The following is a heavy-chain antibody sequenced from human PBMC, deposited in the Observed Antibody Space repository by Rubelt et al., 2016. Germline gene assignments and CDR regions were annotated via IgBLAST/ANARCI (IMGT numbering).Heavy chain of an antibody. CDR1: GYTFTCYS. CDR2: MNPSDGSA. D-gene: IGHD3/OR15-3a*01. CDR3: AGSWTNFNF. J-gene: IGHJ4*02. V-gene: IGHV1-46*01. Sequence: QVQLVQSGAEVKKPGASVKVSCKASGYTFTCYSMHWVRQASGQGFQRMGIMNPSDGSAGYAQKFKGRVTMTREPDPTTAYMGLRNLQSDAPALYYCAGSWTNFNFWGEAALVTISS.